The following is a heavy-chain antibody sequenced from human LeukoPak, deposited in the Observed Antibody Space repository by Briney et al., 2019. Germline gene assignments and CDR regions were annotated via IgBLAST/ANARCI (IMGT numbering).Heavy chain of an antibody. CDR1: GFTFSSYA. D-gene: IGHD3-3*01. CDR2: ISGSGGST. CDR3: AKDPGYDEFNWFDP. V-gene: IGHV3-23*01. J-gene: IGHJ5*02. Sequence: GGSLRLPCAASGFTFSSYAMSWVRQAPGKGLEWVSAISGSGGSTYYADSVKGRFTISRDNSKNTLYLQMNSLRAEDTAVYYCAKDPGYDEFNWFDPWGQGTLVTVSS.